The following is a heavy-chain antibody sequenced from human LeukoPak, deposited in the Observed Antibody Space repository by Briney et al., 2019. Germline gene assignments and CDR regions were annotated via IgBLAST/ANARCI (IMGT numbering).Heavy chain of an antibody. CDR3: ASVGWFGELFFDY. Sequence: GASVKVSCKASGYTFTSYGISWVRQAPGQGLEWMGWISAYNGNTNYAQKLQGRVTMTRDTSISTAYMELSRLRSDDTAVYYCASVGWFGELFFDYWGQGTLVTVSS. D-gene: IGHD3-10*01. V-gene: IGHV1-18*01. CDR1: GYTFTSYG. J-gene: IGHJ4*02. CDR2: ISAYNGNT.